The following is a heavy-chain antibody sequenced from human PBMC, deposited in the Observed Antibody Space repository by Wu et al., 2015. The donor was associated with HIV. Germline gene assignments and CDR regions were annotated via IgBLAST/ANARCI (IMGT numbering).Heavy chain of an antibody. CDR2: INPNSGGT. J-gene: IGHJ4*02. D-gene: IGHD3-3*01. CDR1: GYTFTDYY. V-gene: IGHV1-2*02. CDR3: ARGDYANYVFLECLIRPT. Sequence: QVQLVQSGAEVKKPGASVKVSCQASGYTFTDYYIHWLRQAPGQGLEWMGWINPNSGGTNYAQKFHGRVTLTRDTSIGTAYMELSRLTSDDTAVYYCARGDYANYVFLECLIRPTWGQGTLVTVSS.